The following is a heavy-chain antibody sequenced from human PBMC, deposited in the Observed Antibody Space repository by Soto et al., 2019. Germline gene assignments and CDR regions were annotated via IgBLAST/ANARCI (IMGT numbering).Heavy chain of an antibody. CDR3: AKSPHNSNLDSGLVAY. CDR1: GFTFSSYA. Sequence: QVQLVESGGGVVQPGRSLRLSCAASGFTFSSYAMHWVRQAPGKGLEWVAVISYDGSNKYYADSVKGRFTLSRDNSKNTLYLQMSSLRAEDTAVYYCAKSPHNSNLDSGLVAYWGQGTLVTVSS. J-gene: IGHJ4*02. D-gene: IGHD4-4*01. CDR2: ISYDGSNK. V-gene: IGHV3-30-3*02.